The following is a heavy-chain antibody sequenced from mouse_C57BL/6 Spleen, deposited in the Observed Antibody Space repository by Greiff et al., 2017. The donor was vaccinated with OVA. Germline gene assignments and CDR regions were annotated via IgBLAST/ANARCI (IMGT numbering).Heavy chain of an antibody. CDR1: GYTFTSYW. V-gene: IGHV1-53*01. CDR3: ARSTTVVTDWYFDV. Sequence: VKLQQPGTELVKPGASVKLSCKASGYTFTSYWMHWVKQRPGQGLEWIGNINPSNGGTNYNEKFKSKATLTVDKSSSTAYMQLSSLTSEDSAVYYCARSTTVVTDWYFDVWGTGTTVTVSS. CDR2: INPSNGGT. D-gene: IGHD1-1*01. J-gene: IGHJ1*03.